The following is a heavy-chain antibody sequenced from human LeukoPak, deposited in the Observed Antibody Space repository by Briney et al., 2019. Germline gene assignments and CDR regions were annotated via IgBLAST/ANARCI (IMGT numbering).Heavy chain of an antibody. Sequence: LVKVSCKASGGTFSSYAISWVRQAPGQGLEWMGGIIPIFGTANYAQKFQGRVTITTDESTSTAYMELSSLRSEDTAVYYCARDQGWNVGGAYFDYWGQGTLVTVSS. D-gene: IGHD1-1*01. J-gene: IGHJ4*02. V-gene: IGHV1-69*05. CDR3: ARDQGWNVGGAYFDY. CDR2: IIPIFGTA. CDR1: GGTFSSYA.